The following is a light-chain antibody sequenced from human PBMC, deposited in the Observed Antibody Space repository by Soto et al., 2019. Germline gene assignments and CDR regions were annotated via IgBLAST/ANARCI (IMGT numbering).Light chain of an antibody. CDR3: QQRSNWPQLT. CDR2: DAS. J-gene: IGKJ4*01. Sequence: EIVLTQSPATLSLSPGERATLSCRASQSVSSYLAWYQQKPGQAPRLLIYDASNRATGIPARFSGNGSGTDFTLTISSLEPEDFAVYYCQQRSNWPQLTFGGGTKV. V-gene: IGKV3-11*01. CDR1: QSVSSY.